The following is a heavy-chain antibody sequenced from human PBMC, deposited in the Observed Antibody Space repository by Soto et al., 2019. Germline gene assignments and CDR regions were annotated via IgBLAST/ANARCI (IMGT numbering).Heavy chain of an antibody. CDR1: GYPFNKYS. Sequence: QGQLVQSGAEVKWPGASVKVSCKASGYPFNKYSISWVRQAPGQGLEWMGWISASNGNRNYAQKFQGRVTLGTDTSTSTAYMELRNLRSDDTAVYYCTRGHGDFAGDFDYWGQGNRVTVSS. V-gene: IGHV1-18*04. D-gene: IGHD4-17*01. CDR3: TRGHGDFAGDFDY. CDR2: ISASNGNR. J-gene: IGHJ4*02.